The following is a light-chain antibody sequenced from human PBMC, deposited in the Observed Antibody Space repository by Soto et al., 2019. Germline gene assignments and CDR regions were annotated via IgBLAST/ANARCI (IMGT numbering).Light chain of an antibody. CDR1: QSISSW. CDR3: QQANSFPT. Sequence: DIQMTQSPSTLSASVGDRVTITCRASQSISSWLAWYQQKPGKAPKLLIYDASSLESGVPSRFSGSGSGTDFTLTLTSLHPEDFATHYCQQANSFPTFGQGTRLEIK. CDR2: DAS. J-gene: IGKJ5*01. V-gene: IGKV1-5*01.